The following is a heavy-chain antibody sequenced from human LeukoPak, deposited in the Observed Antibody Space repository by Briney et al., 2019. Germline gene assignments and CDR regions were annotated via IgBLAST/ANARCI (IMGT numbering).Heavy chain of an antibody. CDR2: INHSGST. J-gene: IGHJ3*02. V-gene: IGHV4-34*01. CDR1: GGSFSGYY. CDR3: ARASKGGYSYVRRAFDI. Sequence: NASETLSLTCAVHGGSFSGYYWSWIRQPPGKGLEWIGEINHSGSTNYNPSLKSRVTISVDTSKNQFSLKLSSVTAADTAVYYCARASKGGYSYVRRAFDIWGQGTMATVSS. D-gene: IGHD5-18*01.